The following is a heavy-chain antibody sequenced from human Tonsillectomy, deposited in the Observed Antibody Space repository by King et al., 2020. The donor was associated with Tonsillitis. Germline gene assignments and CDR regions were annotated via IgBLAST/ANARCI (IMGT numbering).Heavy chain of an antibody. CDR2: INQDGRRK. CDR1: GFIFSRYW. D-gene: IGHD4-17*01. J-gene: IGHJ4*02. CDR3: AREGSGDYGGYWGY. Sequence: VQLVESGGGLVQPGGSLRLSCAASGFIFSRYWMSWVRQAPGKGLEWVANINQDGRRKWYVDSVRGRFIISRDNAKNALYLQMNDMRAEDTAVYFCAREGSGDYGGYWGYWGQGTLVAVSS. V-gene: IGHV3-7*03.